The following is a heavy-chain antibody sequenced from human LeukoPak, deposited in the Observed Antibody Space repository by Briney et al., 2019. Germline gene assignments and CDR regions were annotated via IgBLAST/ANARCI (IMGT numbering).Heavy chain of an antibody. CDR1: GFIFSTYG. D-gene: IGHD6-19*01. CDR3: AKGLEAVAGKWDAFDI. Sequence: GGSLRLSCAASGFIFSTYGMHWVRQAPGKGLEWVAFMRYDGSHKYYADSVKGRFTISRDNSKNTLYLQMNSLRAEDTAVYYCAKGLEAVAGKWDAFDIWGQGTMVTVSS. V-gene: IGHV3-30*02. CDR2: MRYDGSHK. J-gene: IGHJ3*02.